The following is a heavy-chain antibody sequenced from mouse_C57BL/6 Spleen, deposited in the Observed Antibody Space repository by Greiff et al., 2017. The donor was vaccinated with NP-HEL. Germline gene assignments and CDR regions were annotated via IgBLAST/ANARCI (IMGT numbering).Heavy chain of an antibody. CDR3: ARYGNYYAMDY. D-gene: IGHD2-1*01. J-gene: IGHJ4*01. V-gene: IGHV1-55*01. CDR2: IYPGSGST. CDR1: GYTFTSYW. Sequence: VQLRQPGAELVKPGASVKMSCKASGYTFTSYWITWVKQRPGQGLEWIGDIYPGSGSTNYNEKFKSKATLTVDTSSSTAYMQLSSLTSEDSAVYYCARYGNYYAMDYWGQGTSVTVSS.